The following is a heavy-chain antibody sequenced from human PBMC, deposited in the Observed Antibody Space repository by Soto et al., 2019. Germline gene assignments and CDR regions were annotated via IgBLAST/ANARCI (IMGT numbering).Heavy chain of an antibody. CDR3: ARDLDGLHDDTSGPFPRPG. CDR1: GGSISSDDYY. CDR2: THSSGSI. V-gene: IGHV4-30-4*01. D-gene: IGHD3-22*01. J-gene: IGHJ1*01. Sequence: TLSLTCTVSGGSISSDDYYWSWIRQAPGRGLEWIGYTHSSGSIYYNPSLKSRATMSIDTAGNQFSLKVSSVTVADTAVYYCARDLDGLHDDTSGPFPRPGWGQGTLVTVSS.